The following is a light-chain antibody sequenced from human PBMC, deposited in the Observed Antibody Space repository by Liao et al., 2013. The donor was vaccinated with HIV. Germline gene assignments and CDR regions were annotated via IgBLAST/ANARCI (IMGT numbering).Light chain of an antibody. CDR2: QDD. CDR1: YLGDKY. V-gene: IGLV3-1*01. J-gene: IGLJ2*01. CDR3: QAWDSSSHVV. Sequence: SSELTQSPSVSVSPGQTASITCSGDYLGDKYASWYQHRPGQSPVLVLFQDDKRPSGIPERFAGSNSGNTATLTISGTQTIDEADYYCQAWDSSSHVVFGGGTRLTVL.